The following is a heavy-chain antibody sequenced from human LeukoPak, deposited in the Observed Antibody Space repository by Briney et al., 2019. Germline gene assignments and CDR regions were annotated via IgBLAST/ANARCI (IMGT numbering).Heavy chain of an antibody. CDR2: INRNSNDT. D-gene: IGHD3-22*01. V-gene: IGHV1-2*02. Sequence: ASVKLSCKASGYSFSSYYMHWVRQAPGKGLEWIGSINRNSNDTNYAAKFQGRVTMTRETSISTAYMERSRLRSVDTVVYYSARGLFRGPKYYYDSSCYYDYWVEGTLVTVSS. CDR3: ARGLFRGPKYYYDSSCYYDY. CDR1: GYSFSSYY. J-gene: IGHJ4*02.